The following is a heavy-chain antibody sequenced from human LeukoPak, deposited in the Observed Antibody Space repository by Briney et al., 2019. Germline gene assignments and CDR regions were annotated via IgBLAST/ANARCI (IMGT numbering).Heavy chain of an antibody. V-gene: IGHV3-23*01. D-gene: IGHD3-3*01. CDR3: AKEGGSSIWSGSHFDY. Sequence: SGGSLRLSCAASGFTFSNYAVTWVRQTPGKGLEWVSTISGSDGTTYYADSVKGRFTISRDDSKNTLYLHMNSLRAEDTAVYYCAKEGGSSIWSGSHFDYWGQGTLVTVSS. CDR1: GFTFSNYA. CDR2: ISGSDGTT. J-gene: IGHJ4*02.